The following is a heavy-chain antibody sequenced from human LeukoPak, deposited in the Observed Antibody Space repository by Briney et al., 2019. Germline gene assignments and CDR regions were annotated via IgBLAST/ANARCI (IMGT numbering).Heavy chain of an antibody. V-gene: IGHV3-23*01. Sequence: GGSLRLSCAASGFTFGSPWMHWVRHAPGKGLVWVSAISGSGGSTYYADSVKDRFTISRDNSKNTLYLQMNSLRAEDTAVYYCAKDFWYYDFWSGAPTDSMDVWGQGTTVTVSS. CDR1: GFTFGSPW. J-gene: IGHJ6*02. D-gene: IGHD3-3*01. CDR3: AKDFWYYDFWSGAPTDSMDV. CDR2: ISGSGGST.